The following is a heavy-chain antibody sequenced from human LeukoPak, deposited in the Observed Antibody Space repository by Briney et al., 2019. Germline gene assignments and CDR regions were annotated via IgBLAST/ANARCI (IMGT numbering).Heavy chain of an antibody. J-gene: IGHJ4*02. CDR2: IKSKTDGGTT. CDR3: TIDSANYYDSSGYYFPSD. CDR1: GFTFSNAW. Sequence: GGSLRLSSAASGFTFSNAWMSWVRQAPGKGLEWVGRIKSKTDGGTTDYAAPVKGRFTISRDDSKNTLYLQMNSLKTEDTAVYYCTIDSANYYDSSGYYFPSDWGQGTLVTVSS. D-gene: IGHD3-22*01. V-gene: IGHV3-15*01.